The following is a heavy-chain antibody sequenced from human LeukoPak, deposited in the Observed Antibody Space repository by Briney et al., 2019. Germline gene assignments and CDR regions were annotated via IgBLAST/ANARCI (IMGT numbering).Heavy chain of an antibody. V-gene: IGHV1-69*13. CDR3: ARETITGTTREYFDY. CDR1: GGTFSSYA. CDR2: IIPIFGTA. J-gene: IGHJ4*02. D-gene: IGHD1-7*01. Sequence: GASVKVSCKASGGTFSSYAISWVRQAPGQGLEWMGGIIPIFGTANYAQKFQGRVSITADESTSTAYMELSSLRSEDTAVYYCARETITGTTREYFDYWGQGTLVTVSS.